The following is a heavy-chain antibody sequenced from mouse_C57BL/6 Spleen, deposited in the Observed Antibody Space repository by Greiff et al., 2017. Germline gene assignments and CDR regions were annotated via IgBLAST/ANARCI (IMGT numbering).Heavy chain of an antibody. Sequence: VQLQESGAELVKPGASVKLSCKASGYTFTSYWMHWVKQRPGQGLEWIGMLHPNSGSTNYNEKFKSKATLTVDKSSSTAYMQLSSLTSEDSAVYYCARSDYSNYEVWFAYWGQGTLVTVSA. V-gene: IGHV1-64*01. CDR2: LHPNSGST. J-gene: IGHJ3*01. CDR3: ARSDYSNYEVWFAY. CDR1: GYTFTSYW. D-gene: IGHD2-5*01.